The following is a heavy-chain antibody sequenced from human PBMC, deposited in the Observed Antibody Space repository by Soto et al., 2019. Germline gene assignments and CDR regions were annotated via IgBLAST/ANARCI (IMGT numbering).Heavy chain of an antibody. D-gene: IGHD3-10*01. J-gene: IGHJ4*02. CDR3: AAATMVRGVISLYY. V-gene: IGHV3-21*01. Sequence: GGALRLSCAASGFTFSRYGMHWGRPAPGKGLEWVSSISSSSSYIYYADSVKGRFTISRDNAKNSLYLQMNSLRAEDTAVYYCAAATMVRGVISLYYWGQGTLVTVSS. CDR1: GFTFSRYG. CDR2: ISSSSSYI.